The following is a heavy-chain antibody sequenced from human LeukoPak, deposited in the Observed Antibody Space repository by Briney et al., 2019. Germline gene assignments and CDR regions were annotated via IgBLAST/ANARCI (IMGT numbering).Heavy chain of an antibody. Sequence: HPGGSLRLSCAASGFTLSSYEMNSVRQAPGKGLEWISYISDSGSTTYYADSVKGRFSISRDNAKNSLYLQMNSLRAEDTAVYYCARIGYSNWGDALDIWGQGTMVTASS. CDR1: GFTLSSYE. J-gene: IGHJ3*02. V-gene: IGHV3-48*03. CDR2: ISDSGSTT. CDR3: ARIGYSNWGDALDI. D-gene: IGHD6-13*01.